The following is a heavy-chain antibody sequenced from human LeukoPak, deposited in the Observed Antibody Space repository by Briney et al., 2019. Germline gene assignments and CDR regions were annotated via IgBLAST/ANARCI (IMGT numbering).Heavy chain of an antibody. CDR1: GFTFSSYE. V-gene: IGHV3-21*05. Sequence: GGSLRLSCAISGFTFSSYEMNWVRQAPGKGLEWVSYISSSSSYIYYADSVKGRFTISRDNAKNSLYLQMNSLRAEDTAVYYCARGSRGYYYYMDVWGKGTTVTVSS. D-gene: IGHD2-15*01. CDR2: ISSSSSYI. J-gene: IGHJ6*03. CDR3: ARGSRGYYYYMDV.